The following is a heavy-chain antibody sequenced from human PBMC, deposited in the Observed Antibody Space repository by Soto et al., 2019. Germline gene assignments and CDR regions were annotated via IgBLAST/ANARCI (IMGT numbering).Heavy chain of an antibody. CDR2: ISLYSDGT. CDR1: GYTFSNYG. CDR3: ARVVPGAEAWFGP. J-gene: IGHJ5*02. Sequence: QVQLVQSGGEVKRPGASVKVSCKTSGYTFSNYGTTWVRQAPGQPLEWLGWISLYSDGTNYAQKFQGRVSMTTDTSTTTAYMELRSLSSDDTAVYYCARVVPGAEAWFGPWGQGTLVTVSS. V-gene: IGHV1-18*01. D-gene: IGHD2-2*01.